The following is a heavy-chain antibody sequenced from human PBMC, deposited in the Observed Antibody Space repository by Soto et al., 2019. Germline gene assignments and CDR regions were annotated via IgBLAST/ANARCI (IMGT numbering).Heavy chain of an antibody. CDR2: INAGNGNT. CDR3: ARDATTASVAGRGAFDC. Sequence: GASVKVSCKASGYTFTSYAMHWVRQAPGQRLEWMGWINAGNGNTKYSQKFQGRVTITRDTSASTGYMELSSLRSEDTAVYYCARDATTASVAGRGAFDCWGQETLVTVAS. CDR1: GYTFTSYA. D-gene: IGHD6-19*01. V-gene: IGHV1-3*01. J-gene: IGHJ4*02.